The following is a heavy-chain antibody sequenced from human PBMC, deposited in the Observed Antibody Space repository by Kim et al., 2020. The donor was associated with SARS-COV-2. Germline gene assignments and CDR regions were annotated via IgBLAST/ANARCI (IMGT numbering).Heavy chain of an antibody. Sequence: SETLSLTCTVSGGSISSSSYYWGWIRQPPGKGLEWIGSIYYSGSTYYNPSLKSRVTISVDTSKNQFSLKLSSVTAADTAVYYCARVKGGGLLVVAARWFDPWGQGTLVTVSS. V-gene: IGHV4-39*07. CDR3: ARVKGGGLLVVAARWFDP. CDR1: GGSISSSSYY. J-gene: IGHJ5*02. CDR2: IYYSGST. D-gene: IGHD2-15*01.